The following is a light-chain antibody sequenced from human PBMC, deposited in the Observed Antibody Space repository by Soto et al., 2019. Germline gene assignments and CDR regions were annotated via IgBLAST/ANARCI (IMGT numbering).Light chain of an antibody. CDR1: SSNIGAGYD. CDR2: GNS. J-gene: IGLJ2*01. Sequence: QSVLTQPPSVAGAPGQRVTISCTGLSSNIGAGYDVHWYQQLPGTAPKLLIYGNSNRPSGVPDRFSGSKSGTSASLAITGLQAEDEADYYCQSYDSSLSVVFGGGTQLTVL. CDR3: QSYDSSLSVV. V-gene: IGLV1-40*01.